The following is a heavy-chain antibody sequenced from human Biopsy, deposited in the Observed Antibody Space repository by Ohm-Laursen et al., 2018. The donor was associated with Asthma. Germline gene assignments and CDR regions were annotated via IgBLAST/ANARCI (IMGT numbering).Heavy chain of an antibody. CDR2: VSSDGHNK. V-gene: IGHV3-30*03. J-gene: IGHJ3*02. D-gene: IGHD3-22*01. Sequence: SLRLSCAASGFDFSQCGMHWVRQGPGKGLEWVALVSSDGHNKYYEDSVKGRFTISRDNSRNRLYLQINRLTVEDSAAYFCARQSGQDYGDSSGFDIWGQGTKVAVSS. CDR1: GFDFSQCG. CDR3: ARQSGQDYGDSSGFDI.